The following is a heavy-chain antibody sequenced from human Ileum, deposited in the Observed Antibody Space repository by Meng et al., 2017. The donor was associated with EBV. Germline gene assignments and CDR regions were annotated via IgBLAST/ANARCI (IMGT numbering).Heavy chain of an antibody. CDR3: ARASYGSGSPLGESWFDP. D-gene: IGHD3-10*01. CDR2: IHSSGST. Sequence: GQVQGSGHVLGKLYPTLSLTCTVAGGSISSGGYYWSWIRQHPGKGLEWIGHIHSSGSTYYNPSLRSRLTISVDTSKNQFSLKLSSVTAADTAVYYCARASYGSGSPLGESWFDPWGQGTLVTVSS. V-gene: IGHV4-31*03. CDR1: GGSISSGGYY. J-gene: IGHJ5*02.